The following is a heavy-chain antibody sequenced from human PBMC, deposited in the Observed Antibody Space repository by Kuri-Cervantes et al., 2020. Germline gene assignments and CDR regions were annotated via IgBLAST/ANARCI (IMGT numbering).Heavy chain of an antibody. J-gene: IGHJ6*03. CDR3: ARDQRITIFGVVTNYYYMDV. Sequence: GGSLRLSCAASGFTFSDYGMNWVRQAPGKGPEWVSGISWNSGSIVYADSVKGRFTISRDNAKNSLYLQMNSLRAEDTAVYYCARDQRITIFGVVTNYYYMDVWGKGTTVTVSS. CDR1: GFTFSDYG. V-gene: IGHV3-48*01. D-gene: IGHD3-3*01. CDR2: ISWNSGSI.